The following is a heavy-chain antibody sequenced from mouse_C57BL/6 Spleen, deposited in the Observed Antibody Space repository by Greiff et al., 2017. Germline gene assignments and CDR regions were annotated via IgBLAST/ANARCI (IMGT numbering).Heavy chain of an antibody. J-gene: IGHJ2*01. CDR2: INPSSGYT. Sequence: QVHVKQSGAELARPGASVKMSCKASGYTFTSYTMHWVKQRPGQGLEWIGYINPSSGYTKYNQKFKDKATLTADKSSSTAYMQLSSLKSEDSAVYYCAREGYYYGSSDFDYWGQGTTLTVSS. D-gene: IGHD1-1*01. V-gene: IGHV1-4*01. CDR1: GYTFTSYT. CDR3: AREGYYYGSSDFDY.